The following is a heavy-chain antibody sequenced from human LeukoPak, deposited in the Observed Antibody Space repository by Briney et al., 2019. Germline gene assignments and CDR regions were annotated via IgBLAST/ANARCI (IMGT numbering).Heavy chain of an antibody. CDR2: INSDGSRT. J-gene: IGHJ4*02. V-gene: IGHV3-74*01. D-gene: IGHD4-17*01. Sequence: PGGSLRLSCAASGFTFSSYWMYWVRQVPGKGLVWVSRINSDGSRTSYADSVKGRFTISRDNAKNTLYLQMNSLRAEDTAVYYCAREYHGDYYFDYWGQGTLVTVSS. CDR3: AREYHGDYYFDY. CDR1: GFTFSSYW.